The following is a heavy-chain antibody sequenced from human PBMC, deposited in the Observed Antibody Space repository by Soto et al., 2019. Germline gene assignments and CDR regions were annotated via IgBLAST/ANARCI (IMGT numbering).Heavy chain of an antibody. J-gene: IGHJ4*02. CDR1: GFTFDDYA. CDR2: IRWNSGSI. D-gene: IGHD6-19*01. CDR3: AKGAGIAVSGTNIDY. Sequence: EVQLVESGGGLVQPGRSLRLSCAASGFTFDDYAMHWVRQAPGKGLEWVSGIRWNSGSIGYSDSVKGRFTISGDNARNSLYLQMNSLRAEDTAMYYCAKGAGIAVSGTNIDYWGQGTLVTVSS. V-gene: IGHV3-9*01.